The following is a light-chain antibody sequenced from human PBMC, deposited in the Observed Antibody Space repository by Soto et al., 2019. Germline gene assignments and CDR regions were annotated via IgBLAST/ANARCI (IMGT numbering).Light chain of an antibody. Sequence: FLTQSPATLSLSPGERATLSCRASQGIHTSLAWYQQKSGKPPRLVIYDSTLRANGVPDRFGGSRSGTEFTLTINSLEPEDFAVYYCQQRNVWPPITFGQGTRLEIK. J-gene: IGKJ5*01. CDR2: DST. CDR1: QGIHTS. V-gene: IGKV3-11*01. CDR3: QQRNVWPPIT.